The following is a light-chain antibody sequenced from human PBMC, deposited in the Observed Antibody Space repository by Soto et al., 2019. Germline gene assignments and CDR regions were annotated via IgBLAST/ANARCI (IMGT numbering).Light chain of an antibody. CDR3: HQSNKWPYT. V-gene: IGKV3-15*01. J-gene: IGKJ2*01. Sequence: EIVMTQSPATLSVSPGQRVTLSCRASQDVSDNLACYQQKPGQTPRLLFYGASTRATTIPARFSGSGSGTEFTLTISSLQSEDFAVYYCHQSNKWPYTFGQGTRLDIK. CDR1: QDVSDN. CDR2: GAS.